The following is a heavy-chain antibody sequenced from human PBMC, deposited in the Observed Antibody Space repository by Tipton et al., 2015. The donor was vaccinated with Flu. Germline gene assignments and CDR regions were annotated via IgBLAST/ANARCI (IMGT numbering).Heavy chain of an antibody. CDR2: IRSDETTE. D-gene: IGHD1-26*01. V-gene: IGHV3-30*02. J-gene: IGHJ4*02. CDR3: AKSGGFDS. CDR1: GFTFRTNG. Sequence: SLRLSCAASGFTFRTNGMHWVRQAPGKGLEWVAHIRSDETTEYADSVKGRFTISRDNSKDMLYLQMNSLRAEDTAVFYCAKSGGFDSWNQGALVIDSS.